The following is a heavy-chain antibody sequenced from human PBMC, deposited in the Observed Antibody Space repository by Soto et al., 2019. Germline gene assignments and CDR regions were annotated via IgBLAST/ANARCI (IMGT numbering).Heavy chain of an antibody. J-gene: IGHJ5*02. CDR2: IIPIYGTA. V-gene: IGHV1-69*13. CDR3: ARGIATGQLDP. Sequence: ASVKVSCKASGGTFSSYAISWVRQAPGQGLEWMGGIIPIYGTANYAQKFQGRVTITADESTSTAYMDLSSLRSEDTAVYYCARGIATGQLDPWGQGTLVTVSS. CDR1: GGTFSSYA. D-gene: IGHD2-15*01.